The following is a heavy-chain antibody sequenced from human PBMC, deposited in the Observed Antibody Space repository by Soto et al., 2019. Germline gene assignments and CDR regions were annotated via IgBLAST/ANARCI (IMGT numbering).Heavy chain of an antibody. CDR1: GFTFSSYW. Sequence: GGSLRLSCAASGFTFSSYWMHWVRQAPGKGLVWVSRINSDETTTNYADSVKGRFTISRDNAKNTLYLQMNTLRAEDTAMYYCVRHYYDGSAYRPDYWGQGTLVTVSS. V-gene: IGHV3-74*01. D-gene: IGHD3-22*01. J-gene: IGHJ4*02. CDR3: VRHYYDGSAYRPDY. CDR2: INSDETTT.